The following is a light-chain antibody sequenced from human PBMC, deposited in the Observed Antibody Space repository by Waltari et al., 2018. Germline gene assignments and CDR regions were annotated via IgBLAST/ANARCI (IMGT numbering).Light chain of an antibody. CDR1: RSNIGGGYD. J-gene: IGLJ3*02. V-gene: IGLV1-40*01. CDR3: QSYDSSLSAWV. Sequence: QSVLTQTPPVSGAPGQRVTNSCTGSRSNIGGGYDVHCYHQLPGTAPKLLIYGNRNRPSGVPDRFSGSKSGTSASLAITGLQAEDEADYYCQSYDSSLSAWVFGGGTKLTVL. CDR2: GNR.